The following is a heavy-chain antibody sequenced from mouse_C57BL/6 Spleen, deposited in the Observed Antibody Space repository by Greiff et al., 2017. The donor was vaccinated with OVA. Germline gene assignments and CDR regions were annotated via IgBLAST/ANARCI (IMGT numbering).Heavy chain of an antibody. Sequence: EVQRVESVAELVRPGASVKLSCTASGFNIKNTYMHWVKQRPEQGLEWIGRIDPANGNTKYAPKFQGKATITADTSSNTAYLQLSSLTSEDTAIYYCATTVVEGGYVDYWGQGTTLTVSS. V-gene: IGHV14-3*01. CDR2: IDPANGNT. D-gene: IGHD1-1*01. CDR3: ATTVVEGGYVDY. J-gene: IGHJ2*01. CDR1: GFNIKNTY.